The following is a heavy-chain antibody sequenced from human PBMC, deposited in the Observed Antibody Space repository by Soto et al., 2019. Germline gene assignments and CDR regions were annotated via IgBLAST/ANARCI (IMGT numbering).Heavy chain of an antibody. CDR1: GGSFSTYY. CDR2: INHSGSN. Sequence: QLQQWGAGLLKPSETLSLTCVVSGGSFSTYYYKWIRQSPGKGLAWIGEINHSGSNNYSPSLKSRVTMSLDTSKNQFSLKLTSVTAADTAVYYCARGGSNDWQVAFDIWGHGTMVTVSS. V-gene: IGHV4-34*01. CDR3: ARGGSNDWQVAFDI. D-gene: IGHD3-9*01. J-gene: IGHJ3*02.